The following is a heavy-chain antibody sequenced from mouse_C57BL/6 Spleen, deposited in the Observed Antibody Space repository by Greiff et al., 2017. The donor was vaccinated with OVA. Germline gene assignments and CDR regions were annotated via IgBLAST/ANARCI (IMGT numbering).Heavy chain of an antibody. Sequence: EVKLQESGGGLVKPGGSLKLSCAASGFTFSDYGMHWVRQAPEKGLEWVAYISSGSSTIYYADTVKGRFTISRDNAKNTLFLQMTSLRSEDTAMYYCARSSNYSWFAYWGQGTLVTVSA. V-gene: IGHV5-17*01. CDR1: GFTFSDYG. CDR2: ISSGSSTI. J-gene: IGHJ3*01. D-gene: IGHD2-5*01. CDR3: ARSSNYSWFAY.